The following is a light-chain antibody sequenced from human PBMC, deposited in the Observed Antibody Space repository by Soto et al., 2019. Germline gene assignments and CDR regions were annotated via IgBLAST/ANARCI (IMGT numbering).Light chain of an antibody. J-gene: IGLJ2*01. CDR3: AAWDDSLSGVV. CDR2: STN. CDR1: RSNIGSNH. V-gene: IGLV1-47*02. Sequence: QSVLTQPPSASGTPGQRVTISCSGSRSNIGSNHVYWYQQLPGTAPKLLIYSTNQRPSGVPDRFSGSKSGTSASLAISGLRSEDEGDYYCAAWDDSLSGVVFGGGTKVSVL.